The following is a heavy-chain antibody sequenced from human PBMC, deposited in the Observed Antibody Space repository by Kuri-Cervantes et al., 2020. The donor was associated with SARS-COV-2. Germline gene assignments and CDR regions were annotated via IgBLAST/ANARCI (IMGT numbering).Heavy chain of an antibody. CDR1: GYTFTGYY. CDR3: ARAGGISSGYYYRLDY. V-gene: IGHV1-2*06. CDR2: INPNSGGT. D-gene: IGHD3-22*01. Sequence: ASVKVSCKASGYTFTGYYMHCVRQAPGQGLEWMGRINPNSGGTNYAQKFQGRATMTRDTSISTAYMELSRLRSDDTAVYYCARAGGISSGYYYRLDYWGQGTLVTVSS. J-gene: IGHJ4*02.